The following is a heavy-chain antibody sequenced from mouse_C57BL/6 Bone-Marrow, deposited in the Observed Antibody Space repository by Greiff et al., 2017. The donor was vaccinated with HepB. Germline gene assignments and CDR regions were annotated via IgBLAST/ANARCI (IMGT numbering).Heavy chain of an antibody. J-gene: IGHJ2*01. Sequence: QVQLQQSGAELVRPGASVTLSCKASGYTFTDYEMHWVKQTPVHGLEWIGAIDPETGGTAYNQKFKGKAILTADKSSSTAYMELRSLTSEDSAVYYVTRRHYYGSSPYSFDYWGQGTTLTVSS. V-gene: IGHV1-15*01. D-gene: IGHD1-1*01. CDR1: GYTFTDYE. CDR2: IDPETGGT. CDR3: TRRHYYGSSPYSFDY.